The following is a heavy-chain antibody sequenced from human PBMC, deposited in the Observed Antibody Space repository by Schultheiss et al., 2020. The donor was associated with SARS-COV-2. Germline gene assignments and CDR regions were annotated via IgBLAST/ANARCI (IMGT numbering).Heavy chain of an antibody. CDR1: GGSISSGGYY. Sequence: SETLSLTCTVSGGSISSGGYYWSWIRQPPGKGLEWIGRIYYGGSTYYNPSLKSRVTISVDTSKKQFSLQLNSVTPEDTAVYYCARDLPGAKAFDYWGQGTLVTVSS. V-gene: IGHV4-39*02. D-gene: IGHD7-27*01. CDR3: ARDLPGAKAFDY. J-gene: IGHJ4*02. CDR2: IYYGGST.